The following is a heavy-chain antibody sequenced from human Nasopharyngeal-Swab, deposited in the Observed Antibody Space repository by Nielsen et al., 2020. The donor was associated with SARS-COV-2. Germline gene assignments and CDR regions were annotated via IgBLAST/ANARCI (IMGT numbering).Heavy chain of an antibody. CDR2: IWYDGSNK. V-gene: IGHV3-33*06. Sequence: WIRQPPGKGLEWVAVIWYDGSNKYYADSVKGRFTISRDNSKNTLYLQMNSLRAEDTAVYYCAKGPLIIVVDYYFDYWGQGTRVTVSS. D-gene: IGHD2-2*01. J-gene: IGHJ4*02. CDR3: AKGPLIIVVDYYFDY.